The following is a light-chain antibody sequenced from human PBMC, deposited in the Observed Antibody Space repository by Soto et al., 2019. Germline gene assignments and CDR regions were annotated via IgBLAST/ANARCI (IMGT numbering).Light chain of an antibody. CDR2: WAF. V-gene: IGKV4-1*01. CDR1: QSVLYSSNNKNY. Sequence: DIVMTQSPDSLAVSLGEWAAINCKSSQSVLYSSNNKNYLAWYQQKPGQPPRLLIYWAFTRESGVPDRFSGSGSGTDFTLTISSLQAEDVAVYYCQQYYSTPLTFGGGTKVEIK. CDR3: QQYYSTPLT. J-gene: IGKJ4*01.